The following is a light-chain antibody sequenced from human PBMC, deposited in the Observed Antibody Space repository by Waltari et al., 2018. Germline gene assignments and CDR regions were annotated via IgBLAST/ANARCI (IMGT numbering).Light chain of an antibody. Sequence: DIDMTQSPDSLAVSLGERATINCKSRQSLFSSSNSKTYIAWYQPKPGQPPKLIIYRASSRESGVPDRFSGSGSVTDFTLTISSLQAEDVAVYYCHHYYIPPLTFGQGTRLEI. CDR1: QSLFSSSNSKTY. CDR2: RAS. CDR3: HHYYIPPLT. J-gene: IGKJ5*01. V-gene: IGKV4-1*01.